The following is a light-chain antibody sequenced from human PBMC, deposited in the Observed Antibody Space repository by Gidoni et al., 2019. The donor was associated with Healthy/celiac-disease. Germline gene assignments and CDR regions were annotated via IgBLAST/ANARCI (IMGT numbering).Light chain of an antibody. V-gene: IGKV1-39*01. CDR2: AAS. J-gene: IGKJ3*01. CDR1: QSISSY. Sequence: DIQMTQSPSSLSASVGDRVTITCRASQSISSYLNWYQQKPGKAPKLLIYAASSLQSGVPSRFSGSGSGTDFTLTISSLQPEDFATYYCQQSYSTPYRTFGPGTKVDIK. CDR3: QQSYSTPYRT.